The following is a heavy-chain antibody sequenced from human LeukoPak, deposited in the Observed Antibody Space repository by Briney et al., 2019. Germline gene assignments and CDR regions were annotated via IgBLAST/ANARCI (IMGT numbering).Heavy chain of an antibody. CDR2: ISSNGGST. J-gene: IGHJ1*01. D-gene: IGHD2-2*01. CDR1: GFTFSSYA. V-gene: IGHV3-64D*06. Sequence: PGGSPRLSCTASGFTFSSYAMHWVRQAPGKGLEYVSAISSNGGSTYYADSVKGRFTISRDNSKNTLYLQMSSLRAEDTAVYYCVKGYCSSTSCRAEYFQHWGQGTLVTVSS. CDR3: VKGYCSSTSCRAEYFQH.